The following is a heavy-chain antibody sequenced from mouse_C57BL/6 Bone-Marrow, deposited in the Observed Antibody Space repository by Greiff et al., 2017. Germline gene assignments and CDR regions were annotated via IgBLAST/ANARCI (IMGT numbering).Heavy chain of an antibody. D-gene: IGHD1-1*01. CDR3: ARMGIYYYGSSAAWFAY. CDR2: IDPNSGGT. CDR1: GYTFTSYW. Sequence: QVQLKQPGAELVKPGASVKLSCKASGYTFTSYWMHWVKQRPGRGLEWIGRIDPNSGGTKYNEKFKSKATLTVDKPSSTAYMQLSSLTSEDSAVYYCARMGIYYYGSSAAWFAYWGQGTLVTVSA. J-gene: IGHJ3*01. V-gene: IGHV1-72*01.